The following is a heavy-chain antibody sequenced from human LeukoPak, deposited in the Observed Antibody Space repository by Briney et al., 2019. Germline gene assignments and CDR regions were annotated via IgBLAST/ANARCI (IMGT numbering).Heavy chain of an antibody. CDR3: AKRGVVIRVILVGFHKEAYYFDS. J-gene: IGHJ4*02. D-gene: IGHD3-22*01. CDR1: GITLNNYG. V-gene: IGHV3-23*01. Sequence: GGSLRLSCAVSGITLNNYGMSWVRLAPGKGLEWVAGISGSGGGTKYADSVKGRFTISRDDPRNTLYLQTNSLRAEDTGVYFCAKRGVVIRVILVGFHKEAYYFDSWGQGALVTVSS. CDR2: ISGSGGGT.